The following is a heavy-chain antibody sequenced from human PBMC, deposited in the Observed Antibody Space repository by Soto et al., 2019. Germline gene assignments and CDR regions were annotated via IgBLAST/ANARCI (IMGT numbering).Heavy chain of an antibody. V-gene: IGHV3-23*01. CDR1: GFTFSSYA. D-gene: IGHD3-9*01. CDR2: ISGSGGST. CDR3: AKTGYSETAQYYFDY. J-gene: IGHJ4*02. Sequence: GGSLRLSCAASGFTFSSYAMSWVRQAPGKGLEWVSAISGSGGSTYYADSVKGRFTISRDNSKNTLYLQMNSLRAEDTAVYYCAKTGYSETAQYYFDYWGQGTLVTVSS.